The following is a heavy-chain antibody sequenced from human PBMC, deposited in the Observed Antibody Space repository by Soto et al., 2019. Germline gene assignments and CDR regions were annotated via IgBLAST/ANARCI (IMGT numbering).Heavy chain of an antibody. CDR1: GFTFSSYA. CDR3: AQGGLSSGYYYDSYYYYYGMDA. D-gene: IGHD3-22*01. V-gene: IGHV3-23*01. CDR2: ISGSGGST. J-gene: IGHJ6*02. Sequence: PGGSLRLSXAASGFTFSSYAMSWVRQAPGKGLEWVSAISGSGGSTYYADSVKGRFTISRDNSKNTLYLQMNSLRAEDTAVYYCAQGGLSSGYYYDSYYYYYGMDAWGQGTTVTVSS.